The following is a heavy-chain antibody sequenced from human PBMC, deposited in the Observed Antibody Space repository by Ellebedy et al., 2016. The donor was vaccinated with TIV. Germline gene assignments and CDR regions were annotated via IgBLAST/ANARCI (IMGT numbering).Heavy chain of an antibody. D-gene: IGHD4-17*01. Sequence: ASVKVSCKASGYTFTKHYFHWIRQAPGQGLEWMGVLDVRVGSTVYAQKVQGRVTMTRDTSTRTVYMELTSLRSDDTAVYYCASVPSAGADFWGQGTLVTVSS. CDR1: GYTFTKHY. J-gene: IGHJ5*01. CDR2: LDVRVGST. V-gene: IGHV1-46*01. CDR3: ASVPSAGADF.